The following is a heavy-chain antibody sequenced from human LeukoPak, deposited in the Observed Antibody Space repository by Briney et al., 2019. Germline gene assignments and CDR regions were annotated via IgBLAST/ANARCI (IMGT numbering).Heavy chain of an antibody. V-gene: IGHV4-30-2*05. CDR1: GGSISSDDYY. J-gene: IGHJ4*02. CDR2: IYHSGTT. CDR3: ARVKIAAAGNFDY. Sequence: PSETLSLTCTVSGGSISSDDYYWSWIRQPPGRGLEGIGYIYHSGTTYYKPSLKSRVTISVDTSKNQFSLKLSSVTAADTAVYYCARVKIAAAGNFDYWGQGTLVTVSS. D-gene: IGHD6-13*01.